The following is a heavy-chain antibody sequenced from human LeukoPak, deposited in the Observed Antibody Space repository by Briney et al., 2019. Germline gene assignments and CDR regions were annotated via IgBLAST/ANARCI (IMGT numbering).Heavy chain of an antibody. D-gene: IGHD3-10*01. CDR1: GFTFSTYW. J-gene: IGHJ4*02. CDR3: ARDGGQWFGTDY. Sequence: GGSLRLSCAASGFTFSTYWMHWVRQAPGKGLVWVSHINSDVSRISYADSVKGRFTISRDNAKNTLYLQMNSLRTEDTAVYYCARDGGQWFGTDYWGQGALVTVSS. CDR2: INSDVSRI. V-gene: IGHV3-74*01.